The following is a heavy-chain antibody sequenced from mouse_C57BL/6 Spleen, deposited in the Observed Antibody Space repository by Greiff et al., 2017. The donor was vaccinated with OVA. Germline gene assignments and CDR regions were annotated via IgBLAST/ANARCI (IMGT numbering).Heavy chain of an antibody. Sequence: QVQLQQSGPELVKPGASVKISCKASGYAFSSSWMNWVKQRPGKGLEWIGRIYPGAGDTNYNGKFKGKATLTADKSSSTAYMQLSSLTSEDSAVYFCARFEGYDGYWYFDVWGTGTTVTVSS. D-gene: IGHD2-2*01. CDR1: GYAFSSSW. CDR2: IYPGAGDT. J-gene: IGHJ1*03. CDR3: ARFEGYDGYWYFDV. V-gene: IGHV1-82*01.